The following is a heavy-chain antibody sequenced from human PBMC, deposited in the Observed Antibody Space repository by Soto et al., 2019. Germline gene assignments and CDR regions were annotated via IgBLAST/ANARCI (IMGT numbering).Heavy chain of an antibody. CDR3: ASVSHCSSTSCYTYYYGMDV. CDR1: GYTFTSYA. V-gene: IGHV1-3*01. Sequence: GASVKVSCKVSGYTFTSYAMHWVRQAPGQRLEWMGWINAGNGNTKYSQKFQGRVTITRDTSASTAYMELSSLRSEDTAVYYCASVSHCSSTSCYTYYYGMDVWGQGTTVTVSS. J-gene: IGHJ6*02. CDR2: INAGNGNT. D-gene: IGHD2-2*01.